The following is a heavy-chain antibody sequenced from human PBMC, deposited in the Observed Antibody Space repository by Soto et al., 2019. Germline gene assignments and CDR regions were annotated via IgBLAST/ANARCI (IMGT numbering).Heavy chain of an antibody. Sequence: SLTCTVSGGSISSYYWSWIRQPPGKGLEWIGYIYYSGSTNYNPSLKSRVTISVDTSKKQFSLKLTSVTAADTAVYYCARGGYSYGRDYGMDVWGQGTTVTVSS. J-gene: IGHJ6*02. V-gene: IGHV4-59*01. CDR3: ARGGYSYGRDYGMDV. CDR2: IYYSGST. D-gene: IGHD5-18*01. CDR1: GGSISSYY.